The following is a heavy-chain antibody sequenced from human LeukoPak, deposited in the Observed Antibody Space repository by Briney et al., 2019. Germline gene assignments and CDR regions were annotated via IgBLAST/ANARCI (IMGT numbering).Heavy chain of an antibody. CDR3: ARGRTRVRGVIFTG. D-gene: IGHD3-10*01. Sequence: ETLSLTCAVYGGSSSGYYGSWIRQPPGKGVEWTGEINHSGSTRYSTSLKSPVTESEDTSKNLFSLKLSYVTAADTAVYYCARGRTRVRGVIFTGWVQGTMVTVSS. CDR2: INHSGST. J-gene: IGHJ4*02. CDR1: GGSSSGYY. V-gene: IGHV4-34*01.